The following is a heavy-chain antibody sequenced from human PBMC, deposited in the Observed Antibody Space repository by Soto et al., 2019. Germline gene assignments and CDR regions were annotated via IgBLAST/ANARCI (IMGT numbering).Heavy chain of an antibody. CDR2: INHSGST. V-gene: IGHV4-34*01. J-gene: IGHJ5*01. CDR3: ARVRDTYYDFWSGYLASHFDS. Sequence: SETLSLTCAVYGGSFSGYYWSWIRQPPGKGLEWIGEINHSGSTNYNPSLKSRVTISVDTSKNQFSLKLSSVTAAYTAVYYCARVRDTYYDFWSGYLASHFDSLGQRTLVTVSS. D-gene: IGHD3-3*01. CDR1: GGSFSGYY.